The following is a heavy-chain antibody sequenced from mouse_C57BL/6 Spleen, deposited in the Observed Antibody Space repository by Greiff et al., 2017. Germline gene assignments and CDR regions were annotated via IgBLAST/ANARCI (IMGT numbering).Heavy chain of an antibody. V-gene: IGHV1-54*01. Sequence: QVQLKQSGAELVRPGTSVKVSCKASGYAFTNYLIEWVKQRPGQGLEWIGVINPGSGGTNYNEKFKGKETLTADKSSSTAYMQLSSLTSEDSAVYFCAIYYYGSFAYWGQGTLVTVSA. CDR1: GYAFTNYL. CDR2: INPGSGGT. CDR3: AIYYYGSFAY. J-gene: IGHJ3*01. D-gene: IGHD1-1*01.